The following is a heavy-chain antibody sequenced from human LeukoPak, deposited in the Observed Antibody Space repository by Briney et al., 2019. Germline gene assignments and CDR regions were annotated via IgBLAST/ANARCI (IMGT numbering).Heavy chain of an antibody. CDR2: INHSGST. CDR1: GGSFSGYY. J-gene: IGHJ4*02. CDR3: ARGNRSGLRRAYYFDY. Sequence: PSETLSLTCAVYGGSFSGYYWSWIRQPPGKGREWIGEINHSGSTNYNPSLKSRVTISVDTSKNQFSLKLSSVTAADTAVYYCARGNRSGLRRAYYFDYWGQGTLVTVSS. D-gene: IGHD5-12*01. V-gene: IGHV4-34*01.